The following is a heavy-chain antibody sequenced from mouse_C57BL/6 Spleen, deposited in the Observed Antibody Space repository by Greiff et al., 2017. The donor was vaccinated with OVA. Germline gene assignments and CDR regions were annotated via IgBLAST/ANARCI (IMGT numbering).Heavy chain of an antibody. J-gene: IGHJ2*01. Sequence: EVKLMESEGGLVQPGSSMKLSCTASGFTFSDYYMAWVRQVPEKGLEWVANINYDGSSTYYLDSLKSRFIISRDNAKNILYLQMSSLKSEDTATYYCARDPSTVPFDYWGQGTTLTVSS. CDR3: ARDPSTVPFDY. CDR2: INYDGSST. D-gene: IGHD1-1*01. CDR1: GFTFSDYY. V-gene: IGHV5-16*01.